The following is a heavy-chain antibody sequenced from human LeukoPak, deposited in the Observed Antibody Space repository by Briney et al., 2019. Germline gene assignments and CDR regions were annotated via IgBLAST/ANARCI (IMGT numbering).Heavy chain of an antibody. J-gene: IGHJ4*02. Sequence: SETLSLTCTVSSGSISTYYWSWIRQPPGKALECIGYIYYSGSTDYNPSLKSRVTVSVDTSKNQFSLKLISVTAADTAVYYCARVNSSSWYLDYWDQGTLVTVSS. CDR3: ARVNSSSWYLDY. V-gene: IGHV4-59*01. CDR1: SGSISTYY. CDR2: IYYSGST. D-gene: IGHD6-13*01.